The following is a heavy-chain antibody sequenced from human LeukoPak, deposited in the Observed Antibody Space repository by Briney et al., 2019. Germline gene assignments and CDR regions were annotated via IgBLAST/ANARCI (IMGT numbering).Heavy chain of an antibody. CDR3: ARLGKATYYDFWSGYLNWFDP. CDR2: ISAYNGNT. CDR1: GYTFTSYG. D-gene: IGHD3-3*01. J-gene: IGHJ5*02. V-gene: IGHV1-18*01. Sequence: ASVKVSCKASGYTFTSYGISWVRQAPGQGLEWMGWISAYNGNTNYAQKLQGRVTMTTDTSTSTAYMELRSLRSDDTAVYYCARLGKATYYDFWSGYLNWFDPWGQGTLVTVSS.